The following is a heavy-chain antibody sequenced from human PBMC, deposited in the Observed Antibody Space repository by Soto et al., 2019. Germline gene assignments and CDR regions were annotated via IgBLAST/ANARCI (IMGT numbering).Heavy chain of an antibody. CDR2: SYHTGIT. Sequence: PSETLSLTCSVSGVSVSSGSYYLSWIRQPPGKGLEWMGYSYHTGITKYNPALRSRVTISVDTSKNQFSLNLKSVTAADTAVYYCARDRGTDDSWGQGTLVTVSS. J-gene: IGHJ4*02. V-gene: IGHV4-61*01. CDR1: GVSVSSGSYY. CDR3: ARDRGTDDS.